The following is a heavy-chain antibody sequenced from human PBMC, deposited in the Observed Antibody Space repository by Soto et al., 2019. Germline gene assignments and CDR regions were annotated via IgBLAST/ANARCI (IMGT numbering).Heavy chain of an antibody. V-gene: IGHV1-69*13. CDR2: IIPIFGTA. D-gene: IGHD5-18*01. CDR3: ARGQRWLQPLGNWFDP. Sequence: GASVKVSCKASGGTFSSYAISWVRQAPGQGLEWMGGIIPIFGTANYAQKFQGRVTITADESTSTAYMELSSLRSEDTAVYYCARGQRWLQPLGNWFDPWGQGTLVTVSS. J-gene: IGHJ5*02. CDR1: GGTFSSYA.